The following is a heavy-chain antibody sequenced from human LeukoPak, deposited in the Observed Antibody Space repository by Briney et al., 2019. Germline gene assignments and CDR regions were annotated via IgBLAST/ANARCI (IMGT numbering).Heavy chain of an antibody. J-gene: IGHJ6*02. D-gene: IGHD1-26*01. CDR1: GGTFSSYA. CDR3: ARVLSGTLYYYGMDV. CDR2: IIPIFGTA. Sequence: SVKVSCKASGGTFSSYAISWVRQAPGQGLEWMGGIIPIFGTANFAQKFQGRVTITADESTSTAYMELSSLRSEDTAVYYCARVLSGTLYYYGMDVWGQGTTVTVSS. V-gene: IGHV1-69*13.